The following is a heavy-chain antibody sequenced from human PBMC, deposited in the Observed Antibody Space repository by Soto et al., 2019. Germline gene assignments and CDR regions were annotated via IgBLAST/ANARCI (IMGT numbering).Heavy chain of an antibody. D-gene: IGHD1-1*01. CDR3: ARKIDVPTGMLDH. CDR2: IAGKT. CDR1: GFTLSNSV. J-gene: IGHJ4*02. Sequence: GGSLRLSCATSGFTLSNSVMSWVRQALGKGLEWVSTIAGKTYYSDSVKGRFTISRDNSQSTLYLQLNSLRAEDTAVYYCARKIDVPTGMLDHWGQGTLVTVSS. V-gene: IGHV3-23*01.